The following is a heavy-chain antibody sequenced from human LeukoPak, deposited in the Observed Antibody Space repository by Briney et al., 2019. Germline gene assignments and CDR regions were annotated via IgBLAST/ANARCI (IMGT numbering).Heavy chain of an antibody. CDR1: GYTFTSYA. Sequence: EASVKVSCTASGYTFTSYAMHWVRQAPGQRLEWMGWINAGNGNTKYSQKFQGRVTITRDTSASTAYMELSSLRSDDTAMYYCARGDFISSRDYLFFFDYWGQGSLVTVSS. V-gene: IGHV1-3*01. CDR2: INAGNGNT. D-gene: IGHD3-16*01. J-gene: IGHJ4*01. CDR3: ARGDFISSRDYLFFFDY.